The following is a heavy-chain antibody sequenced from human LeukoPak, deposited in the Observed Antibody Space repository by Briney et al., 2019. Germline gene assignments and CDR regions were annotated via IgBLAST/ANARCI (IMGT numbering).Heavy chain of an antibody. CDR3: ARQRAHGTWAFDY. V-gene: IGHV4-59*05. D-gene: IGHD1-26*01. CDR1: GGSISSYY. Sequence: PSQTLSLTCTVAGGSISSYYWSWVRQPPGKGLEWIGSFYHSGGIYYNPSLKSRLTISVDTSKDHFSLNLASVTAADTAVYYCARQRAHGTWAFDYWGQGTLLTVSS. J-gene: IGHJ4*02. CDR2: FYHSGGI.